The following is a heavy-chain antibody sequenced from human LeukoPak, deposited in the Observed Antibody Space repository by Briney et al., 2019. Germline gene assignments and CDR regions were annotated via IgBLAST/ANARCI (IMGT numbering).Heavy chain of an antibody. CDR1: GGSISSGGHS. D-gene: IGHD1-26*01. CDR2: IYHSGSGST. V-gene: IGHV4-30-2*01. CDR3: ASFGSYYSKFDY. J-gene: IGHJ4*02. Sequence: SETLSLTCTVSGGSISSGGHSWSWIRQPPGKGLEWIGYIYHSGSGSTYYNPSLKSRVTISVDRSKNQFSLKLSSVTAADTAVYYCASFGSYYSKFDYWGQGTLVTVSP.